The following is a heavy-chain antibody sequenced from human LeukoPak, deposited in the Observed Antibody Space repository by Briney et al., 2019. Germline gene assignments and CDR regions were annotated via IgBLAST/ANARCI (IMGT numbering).Heavy chain of an antibody. D-gene: IGHD5-18*01. Sequence: SETLSLTCTVSGDSISSYYWSWIRQPPGRGWVGIGYIYYSGSTNYNPSLKSRVTISVDTSKNQFSLKLSSVTAADTAVYYCARRRYNYGYNSFDYWGQGTLVTVSS. V-gene: IGHV4-59*01. J-gene: IGHJ4*02. CDR3: ARRRYNYGYNSFDY. CDR2: IYYSGST. CDR1: GDSISSYY.